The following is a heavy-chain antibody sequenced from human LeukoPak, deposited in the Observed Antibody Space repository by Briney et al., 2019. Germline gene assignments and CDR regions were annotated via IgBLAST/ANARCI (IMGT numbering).Heavy chain of an antibody. CDR1: GFTFSSYG. V-gene: IGHV3-30*18. CDR3: AKGLYSSSYPYYFDY. J-gene: IGHJ4*02. Sequence: GGSLRLSCAASGFTFSSYGMHWVRQAPGKGLEWVAVISYDGSNKYYADSVKGRFTISRDNSKNTLYLQMNSLRPEDTAVYYCAKGLYSSSYPYYFDYWGQGTLVTVSS. D-gene: IGHD3-22*01. CDR2: ISYDGSNK.